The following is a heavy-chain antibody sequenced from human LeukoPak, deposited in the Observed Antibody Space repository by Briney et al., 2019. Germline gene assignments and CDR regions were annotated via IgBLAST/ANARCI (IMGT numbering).Heavy chain of an antibody. J-gene: IGHJ6*03. CDR2: IRSKAYGGTT. CDR1: GFTFDDYG. Sequence: GGSLRLSCAASGFTFDDYGMSWVRQAPGKGLEWVGFIRSKAYGGTTEYAVSVKGRFTISRDDSKSIAYLQMNSLKTEDTAVYYCTRDLPQGHCSSTSCYAGGYYYYYYMDVWGKGTTVTVSS. CDR3: TRDLPQGHCSSTSCYAGGYYYYYYMDV. V-gene: IGHV3-49*04. D-gene: IGHD2-2*01.